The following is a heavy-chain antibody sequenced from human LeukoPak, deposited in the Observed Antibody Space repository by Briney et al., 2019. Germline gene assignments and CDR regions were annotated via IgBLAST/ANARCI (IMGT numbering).Heavy chain of an antibody. CDR2: IYYSGST. CDR1: GGSISSYY. CDR3: ARRAAAAGTRAFDI. V-gene: IGHV4-59*08. D-gene: IGHD6-13*01. Sequence: PSETLSLTCTVSGGSISSYYWSWIRQPPGKGLEWIGYIYYSGSTNYNPSLKSRVTISVDTSKNQFSLKLSSVTAADTAVYYCARRAAAAGTRAFDIWGQGTMVTVSS. J-gene: IGHJ3*02.